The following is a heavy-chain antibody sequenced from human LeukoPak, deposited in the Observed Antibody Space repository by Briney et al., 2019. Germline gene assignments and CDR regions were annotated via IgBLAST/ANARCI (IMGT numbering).Heavy chain of an antibody. Sequence: ASVKVSCKASGYTFTTYDINWVRQATGQGLEWMGWMNPNSGDTGYAQKFQGRVTITRNTSITTAYMELSSLRSEDTAVYYCARGLWFGEIYYYMDVGGKGTTVTVSS. D-gene: IGHD3-10*01. V-gene: IGHV1-8*03. J-gene: IGHJ6*03. CDR2: MNPNSGDT. CDR1: GYTFTTYD. CDR3: ARGLWFGEIYYYMDV.